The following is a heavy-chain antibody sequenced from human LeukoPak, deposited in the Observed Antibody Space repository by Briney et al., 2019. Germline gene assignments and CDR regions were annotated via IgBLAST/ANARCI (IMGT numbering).Heavy chain of an antibody. J-gene: IGHJ4*02. CDR1: GFTFSSYA. CDR3: ARELYCSSTSCTHPFDY. Sequence: GRSLRLSCAASGFTFSSYAMHWVRQAPGKGVEWVAVISYDGSNKYYADSVKGRFTISRDNSKNTLYLQMNSLRAEDTAVYYCARELYCSSTSCTHPFDYWGQGTLVTVSS. CDR2: ISYDGSNK. V-gene: IGHV3-30*01. D-gene: IGHD2-2*01.